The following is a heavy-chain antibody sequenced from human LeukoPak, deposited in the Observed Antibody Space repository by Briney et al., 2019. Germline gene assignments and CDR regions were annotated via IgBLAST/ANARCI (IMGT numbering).Heavy chain of an antibody. CDR2: IYTTGSP. D-gene: IGHD3-10*01. CDR1: GVSVSSTNYY. J-gene: IGHJ5*02. V-gene: IGHV4-61*02. Sequence: SETLSLTCTVSGVSVSSTNYYWTWIRQPAGKGLEWIGRIYTTGSPSYSPSLKSRATISVDTSTNQFSLKLTSVSAADTAVYYCARDRGITTARGVPSWFDPWGRGILVTVSS. CDR3: ARDRGITTARGVPSWFDP.